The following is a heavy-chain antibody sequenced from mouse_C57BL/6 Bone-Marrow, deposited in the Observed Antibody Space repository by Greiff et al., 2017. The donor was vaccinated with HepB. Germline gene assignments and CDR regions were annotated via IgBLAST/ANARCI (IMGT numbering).Heavy chain of an antibody. CDR3: IAVAVYGYNYAMDY. Sequence: QVQLQQSGAELARPGASVKLSCKASGYTFTSYGISWVKQRTGQGLEWVGEIYPRSGNTYYNEKFKGKATLTADKSSSTAYMELRSLTSEDSAVYFSIAVAVYGYNYAMDYWGQGTSVTVSS. CDR2: IYPRSGNT. D-gene: IGHD2-2*01. CDR1: GYTFTSYG. J-gene: IGHJ4*01. V-gene: IGHV1-81*01.